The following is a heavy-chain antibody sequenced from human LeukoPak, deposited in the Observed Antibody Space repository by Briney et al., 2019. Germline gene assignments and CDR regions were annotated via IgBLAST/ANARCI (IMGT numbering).Heavy chain of an antibody. J-gene: IGHJ4*02. CDR3: AREDPDMTTAT. CDR2: IYYSGST. D-gene: IGHD4-17*01. CDR1: GGSISSSSYY. Sequence: SETLSLTCTVSGGSISSSSYYWGWIRQPPGKGLEWIGSIYYSGSTYYNPSLKSRVTISVDTSKNQFSLKLSSVTAADTAVYYCAREDPDMTTATWGQGTLVTVSS. V-gene: IGHV4-39*07.